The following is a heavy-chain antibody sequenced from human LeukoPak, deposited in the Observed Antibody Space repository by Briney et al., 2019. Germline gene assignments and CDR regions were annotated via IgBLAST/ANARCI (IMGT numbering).Heavy chain of an antibody. D-gene: IGHD2-2*01. J-gene: IGHJ6*02. CDR2: LGRSGEYK. CDR1: GFRFTDYS. V-gene: IGHV3-23*01. Sequence: GGSLRLSCAASGFRFTDYSMSWVRQAPGKGLEWVAGLGRSGEYKYYADSVKGRFTISRDNSKDTVTLQMNSLRAEDSAIYFCVKDRPCETCMPMDAWGQGTTVTVSS. CDR3: VKDRPCETCMPMDA.